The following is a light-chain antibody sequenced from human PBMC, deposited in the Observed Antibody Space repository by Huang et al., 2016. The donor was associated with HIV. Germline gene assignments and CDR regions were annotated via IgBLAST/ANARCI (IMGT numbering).Light chain of an antibody. CDR3: QQYDSLVT. V-gene: IGKV1-33*01. Sequence: DIQMTQSPSSLSASVGDRVTMTCQASQDINNYLNWYQQKPGKAPKLLIYDASSMETGVPSRVSGSGSGTDFTFTISSLQPEDIGTYYCQQYDSLVTFGGGTRVEIK. CDR2: DAS. J-gene: IGKJ4*01. CDR1: QDINNY.